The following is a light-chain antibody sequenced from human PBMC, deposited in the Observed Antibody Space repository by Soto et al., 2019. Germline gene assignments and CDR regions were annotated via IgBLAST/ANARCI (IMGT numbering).Light chain of an antibody. J-gene: IGLJ2*01. CDR1: SSDVGGYNY. Sequence: QSALTQPASVSGSPGQSITISCTGNSSDVGGYNYVSWYQQHPGKAPKLMIYDVSNRPSGVSNRFSGSKSCNTASLTISGLQAEDEADYYCSSYTSSSSVVFGGGTKLTVL. V-gene: IGLV2-14*01. CDR2: DVS. CDR3: SSYTSSSSVV.